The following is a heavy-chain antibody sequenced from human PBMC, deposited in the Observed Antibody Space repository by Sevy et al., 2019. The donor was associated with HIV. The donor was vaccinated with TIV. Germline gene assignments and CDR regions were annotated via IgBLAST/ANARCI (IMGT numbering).Heavy chain of an antibody. D-gene: IGHD5-18*01. CDR3: AKKMGGGSGMAFLVDY. CDR2: ISGTGDYT. J-gene: IGHJ4*02. CDR1: GFTFSSFA. Sequence: GVSLRLSCAASGFTFSSFAMGWVRQAPGKGLDWISVISGTGDYTYYADSVKGRFTISRDNSKNTLFLQMNSLRAEDTAIFYCAKKMGGGSGMAFLVDYWGQGTLVTISS. V-gene: IGHV3-23*01.